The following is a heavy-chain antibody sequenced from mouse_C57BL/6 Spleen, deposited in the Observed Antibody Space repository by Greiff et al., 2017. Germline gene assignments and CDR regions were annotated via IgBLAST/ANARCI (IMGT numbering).Heavy chain of an antibody. D-gene: IGHD2-5*01. Sequence: VQLQQSGPVLVKPGASVKMSCKASGYTFTDYYMNWVKQSHGKSLEWIGVINPYNGGTSYNQKFKGKATLTVDKSSSTAYMELNSLTSEDSAVYYCARSSYSNYFYWYFDVWGTGTTVTVSS. CDR3: ARSSYSNYFYWYFDV. J-gene: IGHJ1*03. CDR2: INPYNGGT. V-gene: IGHV1-19*01. CDR1: GYTFTDYY.